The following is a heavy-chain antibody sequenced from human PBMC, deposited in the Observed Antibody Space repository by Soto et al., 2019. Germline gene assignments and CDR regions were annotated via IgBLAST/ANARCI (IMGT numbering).Heavy chain of an antibody. V-gene: IGHV1-2*02. J-gene: IGHJ6*02. CDR3: AKELQWGMDV. D-gene: IGHD4-4*01. Sequence: QVHLVQSGAEVKQPGASVKVSCKASGYTFSVYHMHWVRQAPGQGLEWMGWVHPNSGGTNYAQSFEGRVTIARETSINTADSKLSKLTSDEAAVYYWAKELQWGMDVWGQGTKVTVSS. CDR2: VHPNSGGT. CDR1: GYTFSVYH.